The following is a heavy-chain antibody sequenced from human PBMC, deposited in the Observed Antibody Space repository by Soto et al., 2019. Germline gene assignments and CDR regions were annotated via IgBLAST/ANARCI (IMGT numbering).Heavy chain of an antibody. CDR3: SKRKCESGYGSGCNRFDY. CDR1: GFTFNNFA. D-gene: IGHD6-19*01. J-gene: IGHJ4*02. Sequence: GGPLRPSCAASGFTFNNFAMSWVRRAPGKGLEWVSAISVGRGNTYYADSVNGRFIISRDNTKNTVYLQMNSLRAEGTAVYYCSKRKCESGYGSGCNRFDYWGQGTLVTVSS. V-gene: IGHV3-23*01. CDR2: ISVGRGNT.